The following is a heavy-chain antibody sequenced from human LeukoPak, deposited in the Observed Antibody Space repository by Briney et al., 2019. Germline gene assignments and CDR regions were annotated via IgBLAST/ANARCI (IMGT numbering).Heavy chain of an antibody. J-gene: IGHJ4*02. CDR1: GFTFSSYA. CDR2: ISGSGGVT. Sequence: GGSLRLSCVASGFTFSSYAMSWVRQAPGKGLEWVSVISGSGGVTYYADSVKGRFTISRDNSKNTLYVQMNSLRDEDTAVYYCAKGCGENPVRRLNYWGQGTLVTGSS. D-gene: IGHD3-16*01. CDR3: AKGCGENPVRRLNY. V-gene: IGHV3-23*01.